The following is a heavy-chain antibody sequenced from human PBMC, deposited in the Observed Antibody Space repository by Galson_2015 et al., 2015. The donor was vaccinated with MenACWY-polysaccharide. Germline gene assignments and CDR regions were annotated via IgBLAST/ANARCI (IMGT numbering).Heavy chain of an antibody. CDR1: GVTFSNFW. CDR2: IKQDGSEN. D-gene: IGHD3-10*01. CDR3: ARERWVRGVFFDQ. V-gene: IGHV3-7*01. Sequence: SLSLSCAASGVTFSNFWMSWVRQAPGTALEWVASIKQDGSENYLVASVKGRFTIFRDNAEHSLFLQMNSLRAVDTAVYYCARERWVRGVFFDQWGQGTLVTVSS. J-gene: IGHJ4*02.